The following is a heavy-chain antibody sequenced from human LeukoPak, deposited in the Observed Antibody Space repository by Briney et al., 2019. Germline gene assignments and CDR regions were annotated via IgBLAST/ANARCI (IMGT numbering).Heavy chain of an antibody. D-gene: IGHD4-17*01. J-gene: IGHJ4*02. CDR1: GYTFAGYY. CDR3: AASNYGDYSEFDY. Sequence: ASVKVSCKASGYTFAGYYMHWVRQAPGQGREWMGWINPNSGGTNYAQKFQGRVTMTRDTSISTAYMELSRLRSDDTAVYYCAASNYGDYSEFDYWGQGTLVTVSS. CDR2: INPNSGGT. V-gene: IGHV1-2*02.